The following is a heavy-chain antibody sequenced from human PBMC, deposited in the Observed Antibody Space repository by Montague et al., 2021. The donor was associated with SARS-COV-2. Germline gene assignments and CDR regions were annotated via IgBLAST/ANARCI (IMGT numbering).Heavy chain of an antibody. J-gene: IGHJ6*02. CDR2: NSCSRNS. Sequence: SETLSLTCTVSGGSISSSYYSWVWMRPPPGLGWVGNVSNSCSRNSNPSLTLRIRVSISVSTYKNQLSLKLISVTAADTAVYYCARDKADYIVVVPAVPLAYGMDVWGQGTTVTVSS. D-gene: IGHD2-2*01. CDR3: ARDKADYIVVVPAVPLAYGMDV. CDR1: GGSISSSYYS. V-gene: IGHV4-39*07.